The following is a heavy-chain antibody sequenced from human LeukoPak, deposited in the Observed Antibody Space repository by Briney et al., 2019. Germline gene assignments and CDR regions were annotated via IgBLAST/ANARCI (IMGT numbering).Heavy chain of an antibody. CDR3: AAYYGSGSYSPMGYYGMDV. V-gene: IGHV4-59*12. Sequence: SETLSLTCTVSGGSISSYYWSWIRQPPGKGLEWIGYIYYSGSTNYNPSLKSRVTISVDTSKNQFSLKLSSVTAADTAVYYCAAYYGSGSYSPMGYYGMDVWGQGTTVTVSS. D-gene: IGHD3-10*01. CDR1: GGSISSYY. CDR2: IYYSGST. J-gene: IGHJ6*02.